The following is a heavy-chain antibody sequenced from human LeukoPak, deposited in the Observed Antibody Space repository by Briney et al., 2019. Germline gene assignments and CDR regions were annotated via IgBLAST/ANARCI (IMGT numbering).Heavy chain of an antibody. CDR3: ARGTGAKTYCGGDCYSRGRRYYYYYYMDV. CDR2: INHSGST. J-gene: IGHJ6*03. CDR1: GGSISDYY. D-gene: IGHD2-21*02. Sequence: SETLSLTCTVSGGSISDYYWSWIRQPPGKGLEWIGEINHSGSTNYNPSLKSRVTISVDTSKNQFSLKLSSVTAADTAVYYCARGTGAKTYCGGDCYSRGRRYYYYYYMDVWGKGTTVTVSS. V-gene: IGHV4-34*01.